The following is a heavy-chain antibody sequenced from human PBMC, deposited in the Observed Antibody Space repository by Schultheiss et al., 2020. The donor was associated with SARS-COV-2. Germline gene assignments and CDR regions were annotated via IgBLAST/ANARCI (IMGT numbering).Heavy chain of an antibody. J-gene: IGHJ6*02. Sequence: SQTLSLTCTVSGASISSGGYYWSWVRQPPGKGLEWIGYIYYSGSTYYNPSLKSRVTISVDTSKNQFSLKLSSVTAADTAVYYCAREERDGSSPQFYYYYGMDVWGRGTTVTVSS. CDR2: IYYSGST. D-gene: IGHD6-6*01. CDR3: AREERDGSSPQFYYYYGMDV. V-gene: IGHV4-61*08. CDR1: GASISSGGYY.